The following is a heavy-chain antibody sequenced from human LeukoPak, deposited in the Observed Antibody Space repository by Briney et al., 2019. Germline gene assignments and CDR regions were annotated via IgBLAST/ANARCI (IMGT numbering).Heavy chain of an antibody. CDR1: XFTXXXYT. V-gene: IGHV3-30-3*01. CDR2: ISFDGSNK. D-gene: IGHD4-17*01. CDR3: ARGYGDRDYYFDY. J-gene: IGHJ4*02. Sequence: RLXXAASXFTXXXYTLHXVRXAPGXXXXXVALISFDGSNKYYADSVKGRFTISRDNSKNRLYLQMNSLRAEDTAVYYCARGYGDRDYYFDYWGQGTLVTVSS.